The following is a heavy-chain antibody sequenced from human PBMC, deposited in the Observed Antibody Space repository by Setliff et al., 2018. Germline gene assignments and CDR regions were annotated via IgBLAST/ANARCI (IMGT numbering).Heavy chain of an antibody. CDR3: ARRETYYNFWSGYYAY. J-gene: IGHJ4*02. Sequence: KPSETLSLTCTVSGGSISSGSYYWSWIRQPAGKGLEWIGEINHSGSTNYNPSLKSRVTISVDTSKNQFSLKLSSVTAADTAVYYCARRETYYNFWSGYYAYWGQGTLVTVSS. CDR1: GGSISSGSYY. D-gene: IGHD3-3*01. CDR2: INHSGST. V-gene: IGHV4-61*10.